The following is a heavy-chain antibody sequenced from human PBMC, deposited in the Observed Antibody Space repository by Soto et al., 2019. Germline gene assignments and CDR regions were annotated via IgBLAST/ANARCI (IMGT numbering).Heavy chain of an antibody. J-gene: IGHJ5*02. V-gene: IGHV1-8*01. Sequence: GASVKVSCKASGYTFTSYDINWVRQATGQGLEWMGWMNPNSGNTGYAQKFQGRVTMTRNTSISTAYMELSSLRSEDTAVYYCARGSSDSGRYDFWSGYNWFDPWGQGTLVTRLL. D-gene: IGHD3-3*01. CDR1: GYTFTSYD. CDR2: MNPNSGNT. CDR3: ARGSSDSGRYDFWSGYNWFDP.